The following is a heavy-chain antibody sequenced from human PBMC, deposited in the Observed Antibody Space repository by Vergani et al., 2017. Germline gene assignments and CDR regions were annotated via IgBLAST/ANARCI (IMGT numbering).Heavy chain of an antibody. J-gene: IGHJ4*02. CDR1: GYTFTGYY. V-gene: IGHV1-2*04. CDR3: ARGAPSIAVAGGFDY. D-gene: IGHD6-19*01. CDR2: INPNSGGT. Sequence: QVQLVQSGAEVKKPGASVKVSCKASGYTFTGYYMHWVRQAPGQGLEWMGWINPNSGGTNYAQKFQGWVTMTRDTSLSTAYMELRRLRSDDTAVYYCARGAPSIAVAGGFDYWGQGTLVTVSS.